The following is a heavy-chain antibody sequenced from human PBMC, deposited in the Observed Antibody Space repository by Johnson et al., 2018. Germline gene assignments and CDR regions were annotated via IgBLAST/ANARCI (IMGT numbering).Heavy chain of an antibody. V-gene: IGHV1-8*01. CDR3: ARGRRAVAGPTGNFQH. D-gene: IGHD6-19*01. CDR2: MDPNSGNT. Sequence: VQLVESGAEVKKPGASVKVSCKASGYTFTSYDITWVRQATGQGLEWMGWMDPNSGNTGDAQKFQGRVTMTRNTSISTAHMELSSLISEDTAVYYCARGRRAVAGPTGNFQHWGQGTLVTVSS. J-gene: IGHJ1*01. CDR1: GYTFTSYD.